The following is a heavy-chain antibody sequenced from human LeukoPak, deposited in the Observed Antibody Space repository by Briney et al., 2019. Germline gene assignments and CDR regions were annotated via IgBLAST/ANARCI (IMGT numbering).Heavy chain of an antibody. Sequence: GGSLRLSCAASAFTFSNYWMSWVRQAPGKGLEWVANIKEDGSEINYVDSVKGRFTISRDNAKNSLYLQMNSLRVDDTAVYYCTRDRGYSTFDYWGQGTLVTVSS. CDR2: IKEDGSEI. CDR3: TRDRGYSTFDY. D-gene: IGHD4-23*01. CDR1: AFTFSNYW. J-gene: IGHJ4*02. V-gene: IGHV3-7*01.